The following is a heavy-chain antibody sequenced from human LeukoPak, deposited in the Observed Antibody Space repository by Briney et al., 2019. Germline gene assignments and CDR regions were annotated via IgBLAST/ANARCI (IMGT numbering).Heavy chain of an antibody. D-gene: IGHD3-22*01. CDR3: ARVPNYYDSSGYPYWYFDL. Sequence: SETLSLTCTVSGYSISSGYYWGWIRQPPGKGLEWIGSIYHSGSTYYNPSLKSRVTISVDTSKNQFSLKLSSVTAADTAVYYCARVPNYYDSSGYPYWYFDLWGRGTLVTVSS. V-gene: IGHV4-38-2*02. J-gene: IGHJ2*01. CDR1: GYSISSGYY. CDR2: IYHSGST.